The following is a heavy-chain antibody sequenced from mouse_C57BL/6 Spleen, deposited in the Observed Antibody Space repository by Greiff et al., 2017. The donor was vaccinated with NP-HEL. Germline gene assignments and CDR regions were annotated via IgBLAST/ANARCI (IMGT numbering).Heavy chain of an antibody. CDR2: IDPSDSET. D-gene: IGHD3-2*02. V-gene: IGHV1-52*01. CDR3: ARREATGDYFDY. J-gene: IGHJ2*01. CDR1: GYTFTSYW. Sequence: VQLQQPGAELVRPGSSVKLSCKASGYTFTSYWMHWVKQRPIQGLEWIGNIDPSDSETHYNQKFKDKATLTVDKSSSTAYMQLSSLTSEDSAVYYCARREATGDYFDYWGQGTTLTVSS.